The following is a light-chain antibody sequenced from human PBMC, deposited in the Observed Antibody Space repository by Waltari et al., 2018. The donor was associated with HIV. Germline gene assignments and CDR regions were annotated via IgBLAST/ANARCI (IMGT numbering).Light chain of an antibody. CDR1: ISDVGGNKY. Sequence: QSALTQPRSVSGSPGQSVSISCTGIISDVGGNKYVSWYKQYPGKAPKLILSGVNNRPSGVPDRFSGSKSGNTASLTISGLQAEDEADYFCYSYAGTSVLFGGGTKLTVL. CDR2: GVN. CDR3: YSYAGTSVL. J-gene: IGLJ2*01. V-gene: IGLV2-11*01.